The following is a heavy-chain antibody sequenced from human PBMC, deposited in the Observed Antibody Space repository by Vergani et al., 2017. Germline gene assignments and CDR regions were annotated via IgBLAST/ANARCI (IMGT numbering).Heavy chain of an antibody. J-gene: IGHJ6*02. CDR1: GGSISSYY. D-gene: IGHD6-13*01. Sequence: QVQLQESGPGLVKPSETLSLTCTVSGGSISSYYWSWIRQPAGKGLEWIGRIYTSGSTNYNPPLKSRVTMSVDTSKNQFSLKLSSVTAADTAVDYCARGIAAADTYYYYGMDVWGQGTTVTVSS. CDR3: ARGIAAADTYYYYGMDV. V-gene: IGHV4-4*07. CDR2: IYTSGST.